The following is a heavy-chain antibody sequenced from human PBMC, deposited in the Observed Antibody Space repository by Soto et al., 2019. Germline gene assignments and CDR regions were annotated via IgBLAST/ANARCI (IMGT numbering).Heavy chain of an antibody. CDR3: ARNRLRQYYYGMDV. D-gene: IGHD3-10*01. CDR2: IYPGDSDT. V-gene: IGHV5-51*01. CDR1: GYSFSTYW. Sequence: GESLKISCTGSGYSFSTYWIAWVRQMPGKGLEWVGVIYPGDSDTRYSPSFRGQVTISADKSISHVYLQWSSLKASDTAMYYCARNRLRQYYYGMDVWGQGTTVTVSS. J-gene: IGHJ6*02.